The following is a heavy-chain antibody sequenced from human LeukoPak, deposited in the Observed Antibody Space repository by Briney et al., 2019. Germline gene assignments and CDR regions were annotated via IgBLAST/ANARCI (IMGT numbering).Heavy chain of an antibody. J-gene: IGHJ4*02. D-gene: IGHD2-15*01. CDR1: GGSIDTGSYY. CDR3: ARDHPRLGSGIPII. Sequence: SETLSLTCTVSGGSIDTGSYYWSWIRQPAGKGLEWIGHIYTNGHTNYNPSLKSRVTISVDTSKSQFSLNLSSVTAADTAVYYCARDHPRLGSGIPIIWGQGTLVTVSS. V-gene: IGHV4-61*09. CDR2: IYTNGHT.